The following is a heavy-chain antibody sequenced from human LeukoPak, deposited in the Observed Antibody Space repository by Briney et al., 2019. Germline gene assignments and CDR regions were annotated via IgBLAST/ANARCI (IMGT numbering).Heavy chain of an antibody. CDR1: GGSFSGYY. J-gene: IGHJ4*02. CDR3: TITTGTTLGLMDY. CDR2: INHSGST. V-gene: IGHV4-34*01. D-gene: IGHD1-1*01. Sequence: PSETLSRTCAVYGGSFSGYYWRWIRQPPGKGLEWIGEINHSGSTNYNPSLKSRVTISVDTSKNQLSLKMSSVTAADTAVYYCTITTGTTLGLMDYWGQGTLVTVSS.